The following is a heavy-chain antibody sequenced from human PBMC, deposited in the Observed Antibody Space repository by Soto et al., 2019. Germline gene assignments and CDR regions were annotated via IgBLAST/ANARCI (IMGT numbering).Heavy chain of an antibody. V-gene: IGHV4-30-2*01. CDR3: ARVGYSSGWYGGYFDY. CDR2: IYHSGST. J-gene: IGHJ4*02. D-gene: IGHD6-19*01. Sequence: PSETLSLTCAVSGGSISSGGYSWSWIRQPPGKGLEWIGYIYHSGSTYYNPSLKSRVTISVDRSKNQFSLKLSSVTAADTAVYYCARVGYSSGWYGGYFDYWGQGTLVTVSS. CDR1: GGSISSGGYS.